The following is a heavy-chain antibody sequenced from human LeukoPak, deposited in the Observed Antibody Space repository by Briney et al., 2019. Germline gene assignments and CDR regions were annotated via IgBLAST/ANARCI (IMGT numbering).Heavy chain of an antibody. Sequence: PGGSLRLSCAASGFTFSSYAMSWVRQAPGKGLEWVSAISGSGGSTYYADSVKGRFTISRDNSKNTLYLQMNSLRAEDTAVYYCARSKSYYYDSSVYWGQGTLVTVSS. CDR3: ARSKSYYYDSSVY. V-gene: IGHV3-23*01. CDR2: ISGSGGST. J-gene: IGHJ4*02. CDR1: GFTFSSYA. D-gene: IGHD3-22*01.